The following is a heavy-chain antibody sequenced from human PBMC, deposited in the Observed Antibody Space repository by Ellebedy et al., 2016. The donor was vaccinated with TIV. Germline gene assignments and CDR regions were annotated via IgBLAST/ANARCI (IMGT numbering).Heavy chain of an antibody. V-gene: IGHV1-46*01. Sequence: ASVKVSCKASGYTFTDYYVHWVRRAPGQGLEWVGVIDPSGGRTKYSQKFQGRVTMTRNTSISTAYMELSSLRSEDTAVYYCATSDLPTPISTHDYYYYGMDVWGQGTTVTVSS. CDR2: IDPSGGRT. CDR1: GYTFTDYY. D-gene: IGHD2-2*01. CDR3: ATSDLPTPISTHDYYYYGMDV. J-gene: IGHJ6*02.